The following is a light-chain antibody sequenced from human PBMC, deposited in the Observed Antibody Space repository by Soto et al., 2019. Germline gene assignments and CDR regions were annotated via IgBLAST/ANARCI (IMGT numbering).Light chain of an antibody. CDR2: AVR. CDR1: NSDVGRYNS. Sequence: SALTQPHSVSGSPGQSVTISCTGTNSDVGRYNSVSWYQQLPGKAPQLIISAVRQRPSGVPDRFSGSKSGNTASLTISGLQTDDEADYFCFSYTANDNWVFGGGTQVTVL. J-gene: IGLJ3*02. CDR3: FSYTANDNWV. V-gene: IGLV2-11*01.